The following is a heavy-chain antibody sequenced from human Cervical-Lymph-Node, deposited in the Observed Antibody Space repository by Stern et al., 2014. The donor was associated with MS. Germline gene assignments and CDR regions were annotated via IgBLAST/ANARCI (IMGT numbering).Heavy chain of an antibody. CDR2: IAYDGSNK. D-gene: IGHD1-1*01. Sequence: QMQLVQSGGGVVQPGRSLRLSCAASGFTFSSFAMHWVRQAPGKGLEWVAVIAYDGSNKFYADSVKGRFTISRDNSKKTLYLQMNSLRAEDTAVYYCARDWDARYTFDYWGQGTLVTVSS. V-gene: IGHV3-30*04. CDR1: GFTFSSFA. J-gene: IGHJ4*02. CDR3: ARDWDARYTFDY.